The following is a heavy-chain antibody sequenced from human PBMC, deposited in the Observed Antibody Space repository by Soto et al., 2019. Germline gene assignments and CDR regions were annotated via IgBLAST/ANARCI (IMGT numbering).Heavy chain of an antibody. J-gene: IGHJ4*02. CDR1: GGSISSSSYY. CDR2: IYYSGNT. CDR3: ARHGRWFGESDTSLSQYYFDY. D-gene: IGHD3-10*01. V-gene: IGHV4-39*01. Sequence: SETLSLTCTVSGGSISSSSYYWGWIRQPPGKGLEWIGSIYYSGNTYYNPSLKSRVTISVDTSKNQFSLKLSSVTAADTAVYYCARHGRWFGESDTSLSQYYFDYWGQGTLVTVSS.